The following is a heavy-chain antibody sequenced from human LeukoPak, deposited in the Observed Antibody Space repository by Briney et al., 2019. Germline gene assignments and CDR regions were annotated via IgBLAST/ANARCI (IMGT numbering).Heavy chain of an antibody. V-gene: IGHV3-30-3*01. Sequence: PGGSLRLSCAASGFTVSSNYMSWVRQAPGKGLEWVAVISYDGSNKYYADSVKGRFTISRDNSKNTLYLQMNSLRAEDTAVYYCARAQCSGGSYYYYGMDVWGQGTTVTVSS. CDR2: ISYDGSNK. J-gene: IGHJ6*02. CDR1: GFTVSSNY. D-gene: IGHD2-15*01. CDR3: ARAQCSGGSYYYYGMDV.